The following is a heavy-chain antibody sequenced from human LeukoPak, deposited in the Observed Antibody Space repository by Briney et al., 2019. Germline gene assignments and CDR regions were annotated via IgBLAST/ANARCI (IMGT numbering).Heavy chain of an antibody. D-gene: IGHD2-15*01. CDR1: GGSISSGSCY. CDR2: IYTSGST. Sequence: PSETLSLTCTVSGGSISSGSCYWSWIRQPAGKGLEWIGRIYTSGSTNYNPSLKSRVTISVDTSKNQFSLKLSSVTAADTAVYYCARDRGWFDYWGQGTLVTVSS. CDR3: ARDRGWFDY. J-gene: IGHJ4*02. V-gene: IGHV4-61*02.